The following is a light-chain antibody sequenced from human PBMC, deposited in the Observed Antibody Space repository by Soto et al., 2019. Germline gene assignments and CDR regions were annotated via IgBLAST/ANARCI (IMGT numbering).Light chain of an antibody. CDR2: QAS. CDR1: QNISSW. CDR3: QGYTLNSLC. Sequence: DIQMTQSPSTLSASIGDRVTITCRASQNISSWWSWYQQKPGKDPNLLIYQASILESGVPSRFSGSGSAPEFSLTISSLQPDDFETLYCQGYTLNSLCFGGGKKLALK. V-gene: IGKV1-5*03. J-gene: IGKJ4*01.